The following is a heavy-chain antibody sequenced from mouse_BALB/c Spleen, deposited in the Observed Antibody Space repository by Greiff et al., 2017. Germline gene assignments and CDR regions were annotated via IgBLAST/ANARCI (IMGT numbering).Heavy chain of an antibody. V-gene: IGHV3-2*02. CDR2: ISYSGST. CDR1: GYSITSDYA. CDR3: ARGEGSSWFAY. Sequence: EVQLQESGPGLVKPSQSLSLTCTVTGYSITSDYAWNWIRQFPGNKLEWMGYISYSGSTSYNPSLKSRISITRDTSKNQFFLQLNSVTTEDTATYYCARGEGSSWFAYWGQGTLVTVSA. J-gene: IGHJ3*01.